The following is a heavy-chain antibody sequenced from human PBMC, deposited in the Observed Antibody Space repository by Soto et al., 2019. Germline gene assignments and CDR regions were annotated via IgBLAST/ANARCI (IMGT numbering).Heavy chain of an antibody. CDR2: ISSSSSYI. CDR3: VREGCSGGSCYPPPTWFDP. D-gene: IGHD2-15*01. V-gene: IGHV3-21*01. CDR1: GFTFSSYS. Sequence: PGGSLRLSCAASGFTFSSYSMNWVRQAPGKGLEWVSSISSSSSYIYYADSVKGRFTISRDNAKNSLYLQMNSLRAEDTAVYYCVREGCSGGSCYPPPTWFDPWGQGTLVTVSS. J-gene: IGHJ5*02.